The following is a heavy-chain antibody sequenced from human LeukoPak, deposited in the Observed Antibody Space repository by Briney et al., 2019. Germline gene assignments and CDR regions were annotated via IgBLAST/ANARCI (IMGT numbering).Heavy chain of an antibody. V-gene: IGHV1-69*05. CDR1: GGTFSSYA. CDR3: ARDQIRGLDY. CDR2: IIPIFGTA. D-gene: IGHD3-10*01. J-gene: IGHJ4*02. Sequence: ASVKVSCKASGGTFSSYAISWLRQAPGQGLEWMGGIIPIFGTANYAQKFQGRVTITTDESTSTAYMELSSLKSEDTAVHYCARDQIRGLDYWGQGTLVTVSS.